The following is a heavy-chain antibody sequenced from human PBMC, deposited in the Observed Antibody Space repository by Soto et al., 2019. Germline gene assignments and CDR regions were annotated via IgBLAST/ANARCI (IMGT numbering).Heavy chain of an antibody. D-gene: IGHD3-22*01. J-gene: IGHJ4*02. CDR2: IYYSGST. CDR3: ARLSYYDSSGEADY. Sequence: SETLPLTCTVSGGSISSSSYYWGWIRQPPGKGLEWIGSIYYSGSTYYNPSLKSRVTISVDTSKNQFSLKLSSVTAADTAVYYCARLSYYDSSGEADYWGQGTLVTVSS. CDR1: GGSISSSSYY. V-gene: IGHV4-39*01.